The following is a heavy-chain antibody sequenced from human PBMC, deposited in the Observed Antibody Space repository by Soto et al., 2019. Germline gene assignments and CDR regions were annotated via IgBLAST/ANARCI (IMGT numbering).Heavy chain of an antibody. CDR1: GFTFSSYA. CDR2: ISGSGGST. Sequence: GGSLRLSCAASGFTFSSYAMSWVRQAPGKGLEWVSAISGSGGSTYYADSVKGRFTISRDNSKTTLYLQMNSLRAEDTAVYYCAKDIRGYSYGRRNYFYGTDVWGKGTRVTVS. V-gene: IGHV3-23*01. D-gene: IGHD5-18*01. CDR3: AKDIRGYSYGRRNYFYGTDV. J-gene: IGHJ6*04.